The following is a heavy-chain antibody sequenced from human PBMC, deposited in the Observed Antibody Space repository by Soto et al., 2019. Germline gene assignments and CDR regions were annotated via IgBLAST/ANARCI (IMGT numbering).Heavy chain of an antibody. CDR2: INHDGSEK. CDR3: ARLNYGSGIDI. D-gene: IGHD3-10*01. V-gene: IGHV3-7*01. J-gene: IGHJ3*02. Sequence: GWSGKLFCAAAGFTFSRYWMHLVRQAPGKGLEWVAHINHDGSEKYYVDSVKGRFTISRDNAKNSLYLQMNSLRAEDTAVYYCARLNYGSGIDIWGQGTMVTVSS. CDR1: GFTFSRYW.